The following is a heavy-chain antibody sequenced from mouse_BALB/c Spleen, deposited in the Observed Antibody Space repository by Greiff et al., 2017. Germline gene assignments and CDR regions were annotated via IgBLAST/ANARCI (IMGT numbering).Heavy chain of an antibody. CDR2: INPYNDGT. CDR1: GYTFTSYV. J-gene: IGHJ1*01. D-gene: IGHD2-4*01. Sequence: EVQLQQSGPELVKPGASVKMSCKASGYTFTSYVMHWVKQKPGQGLEWIGYINPYNDGTKYNEKFKGKATLTSDKSSSTAYMELSSLTSEDSAVYYCASFNDYYWYFDVWGAGTTVTVSS. CDR3: ASFNDYYWYFDV. V-gene: IGHV1-14*01.